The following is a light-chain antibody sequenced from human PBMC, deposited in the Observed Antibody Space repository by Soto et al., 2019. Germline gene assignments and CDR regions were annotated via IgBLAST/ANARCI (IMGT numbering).Light chain of an antibody. CDR1: QSLSSTS. CDR2: GAS. Sequence: EIVLTQSPGTMSLSPGERAALSCRASQSLSSTSLAWYQQKPGHGPRLLIYGASRRATGIPHRFSASEYGTDFKLTMSSLETEDFAVYSCLQYESTPWTFGQGTRVES. CDR3: LQYESTPWT. V-gene: IGKV3-20*01. J-gene: IGKJ1*01.